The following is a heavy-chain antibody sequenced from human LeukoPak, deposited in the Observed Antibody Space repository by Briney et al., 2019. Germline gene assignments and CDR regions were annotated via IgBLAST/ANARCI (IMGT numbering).Heavy chain of an antibody. D-gene: IGHD2-21*02. CDR2: IYYSGST. CDR3: ARGKSGGCFSPMEVFD. V-gene: IGHV4-59*01. Sequence: SETLSLTCTVSGGSISSYYWSWIRQPPGKGLEWIGYIYYSGSTNYNPSLKSRVTISVDTSKNQFSLKLSSVTAADRAVYYCARGKSGGCFSPMEVFDIGAKGKRSP. J-gene: IGHJ3*02. CDR1: GGSISSYY.